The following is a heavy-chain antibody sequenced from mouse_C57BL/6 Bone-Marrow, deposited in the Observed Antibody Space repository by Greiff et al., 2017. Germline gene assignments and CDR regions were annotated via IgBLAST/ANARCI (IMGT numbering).Heavy chain of an antibody. CDR2: IDPSDSYT. D-gene: IGHD2-3*01. J-gene: IGHJ3*01. CDR3: AKGLLSPFAY. V-gene: IGHV1-69*01. CDR1: GYTFTSYW. Sequence: QVQLQQPGAELVMPGASVKLSCKASGYTFTSYWMHWVKQRPGQGLEWIGEIDPSDSYTNYNQKFKGKSTSTVDKSSSTAYMQLSSLTSEDSAVYYCAKGLLSPFAYWGQGTLVTVSA.